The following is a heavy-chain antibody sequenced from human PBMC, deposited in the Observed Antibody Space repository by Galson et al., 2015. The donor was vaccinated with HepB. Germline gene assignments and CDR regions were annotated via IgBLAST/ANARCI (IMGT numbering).Heavy chain of an antibody. CDR1: GFTFSGSA. Sequence: SLRLSCAASGFTFSGSALHWVSQASGKGLEWVGRIRSKANSYATAYAASVKGRFTISRDDSKNTAFLQMNSLKTGDTAVYYGTGGSRKLPNYYGSGNKEGPYYYYYMDVWGKGTTVTVSS. CDR2: IRSKANSYAT. CDR3: TGGSRKLPNYYGSGNKEGPYYYYYMDV. V-gene: IGHV3-73*01. D-gene: IGHD3-10*01. J-gene: IGHJ6*03.